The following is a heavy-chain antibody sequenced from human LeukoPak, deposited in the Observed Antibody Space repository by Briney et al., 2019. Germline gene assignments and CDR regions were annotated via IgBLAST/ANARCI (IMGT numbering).Heavy chain of an antibody. D-gene: IGHD3-22*01. Sequence: GGSLRLSCAASGSTFSSYEMNWVRQAPGKGLEWVSYISSSGSTIYYADSVKGRFTISRDNAKNSLYLQMNSLRAEDTAVYYCARDDSSGYLADYWGQGTLVTVSS. J-gene: IGHJ4*02. CDR1: GSTFSSYE. CDR3: ARDDSSGYLADY. CDR2: ISSSGSTI. V-gene: IGHV3-48*03.